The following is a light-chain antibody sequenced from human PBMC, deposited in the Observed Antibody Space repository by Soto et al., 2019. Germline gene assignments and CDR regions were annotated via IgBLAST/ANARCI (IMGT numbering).Light chain of an antibody. CDR1: SSDVGGYNY. V-gene: IGLV2-14*01. J-gene: IGLJ2*01. CDR3: SSYTSRVV. CDR2: DVS. Sequence: QSALTQPASVSGSPGQSITISCTGTSSDVGGYNYVSWYQQHPGKAPKLMIYDVSNRPSGVSNRFPGSKSGNTASLTISGLQAEDEADYYCSSYTSRVVFGGGTKLTVL.